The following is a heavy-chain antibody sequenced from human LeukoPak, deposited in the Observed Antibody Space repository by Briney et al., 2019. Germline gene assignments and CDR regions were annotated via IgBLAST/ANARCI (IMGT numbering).Heavy chain of an antibody. J-gene: IGHJ3*02. D-gene: IGHD6-19*01. CDR1: GGSISSYY. CDR3: ARDSYSSGWFGAFDI. CDR2: IYTSGST. Sequence: PSETLCLTCTVSGGSISSYYWSWIRQPAGKGLEWIGRIYTSGSTNYNPSLKSRVTMSVDTSKNQFSLKLSSVTAADTAVYYCARDSYSSGWFGAFDIWGQGTMVTVSS. V-gene: IGHV4-4*07.